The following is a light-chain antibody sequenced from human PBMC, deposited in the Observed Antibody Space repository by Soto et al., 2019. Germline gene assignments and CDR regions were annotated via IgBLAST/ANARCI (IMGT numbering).Light chain of an antibody. Sequence: DIQMTQSPSTLSASVGDRVTITCRASQNIHNWLAWYQQKPGKAPKLLIYDASILESGVPSRFSGRGSGAEFTLTISSLQPDDCATCYCQQYNTYVYTFGQGTKLQIK. CDR2: DAS. CDR1: QNIHNW. J-gene: IGKJ2*01. V-gene: IGKV1-5*01. CDR3: QQYNTYVYT.